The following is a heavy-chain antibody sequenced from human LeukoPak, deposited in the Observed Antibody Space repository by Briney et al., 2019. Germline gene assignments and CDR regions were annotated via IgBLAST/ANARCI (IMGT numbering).Heavy chain of an antibody. CDR2: ISWNSGSI. Sequence: PGRSLRLSCAASGFTFDDYAMHWVRQAPGKGLEWVSGISWNSGSIGYADSVKGRFTISRDNAKNSLYLQMNSLRAEDMALYYCAKGYYDFWSGPEYFDYWGQGTLVTVSS. CDR3: AKGYYDFWSGPEYFDY. CDR1: GFTFDDYA. D-gene: IGHD3-3*01. J-gene: IGHJ4*02. V-gene: IGHV3-9*03.